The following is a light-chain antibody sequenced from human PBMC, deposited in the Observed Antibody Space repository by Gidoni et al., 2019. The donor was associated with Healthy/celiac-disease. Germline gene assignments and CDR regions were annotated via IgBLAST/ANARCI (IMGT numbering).Light chain of an antibody. V-gene: IGKV1-5*03. J-gene: IGKJ1*01. Sequence: DIQMTQSPSTLSASVGDRVTITCRASQSITTWLAWYQQKPVKAPKLLIYKASSLESGVPSRFSGSGSGTEFTLTSSSLQPDDFATYYCQQYNSYLWTFGQGTKVEIK. CDR2: KAS. CDR1: QSITTW. CDR3: QQYNSYLWT.